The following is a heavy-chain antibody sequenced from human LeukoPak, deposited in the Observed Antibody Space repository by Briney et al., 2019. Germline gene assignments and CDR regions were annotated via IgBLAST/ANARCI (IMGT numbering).Heavy chain of an antibody. V-gene: IGHV3-23*01. D-gene: IGHD3-3*01. CDR2: ISGSGGST. Sequence: GGSLRLSCAASGFTFSSYSMNWVRQAPGKGLEWVSAISGSGGSTYYADSVKGRFTISRDNSKNTLYLQMNSLRAEDTAVYYCAKDLDDFWSGYYTEDAFDIWGQGTMVTVSS. J-gene: IGHJ3*02. CDR3: AKDLDDFWSGYYTEDAFDI. CDR1: GFTFSSYS.